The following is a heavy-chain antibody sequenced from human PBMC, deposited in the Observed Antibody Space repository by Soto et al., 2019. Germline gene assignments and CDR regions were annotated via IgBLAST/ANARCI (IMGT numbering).Heavy chain of an antibody. CDR1: GFTFSSYA. D-gene: IGHD3-22*01. V-gene: IGHV3-23*01. Sequence: GGPLRLSCAAAGFTFSSYAMILVSKAPGKGLEWVSAISGSGGSTYYADSVKGRFTISRDNSKNTLYLQMNSLRAEDTAVYYCAKALLRSGYLPSWGQGTLVTVSS. CDR2: ISGSGGST. CDR3: AKALLRSGYLPS. J-gene: IGHJ5*02.